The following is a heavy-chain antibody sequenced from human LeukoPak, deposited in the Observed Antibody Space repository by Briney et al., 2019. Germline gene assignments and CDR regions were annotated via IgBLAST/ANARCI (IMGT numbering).Heavy chain of an antibody. D-gene: IGHD3-10*01. CDR2: MNPNSGNT. Sequence: GASVKVSCKASGYTFTSYDINWVRQATGQGLEWMGWMNPNSGNTGYAQKFQGRVTITRNTSISTAYMELSSLRSEDTAVYYCAREGGEEGLGDLSLDYWGQGTLVIVSS. CDR3: AREGGEEGLGDLSLDY. J-gene: IGHJ4*02. CDR1: GYTFTSYD. V-gene: IGHV1-8*03.